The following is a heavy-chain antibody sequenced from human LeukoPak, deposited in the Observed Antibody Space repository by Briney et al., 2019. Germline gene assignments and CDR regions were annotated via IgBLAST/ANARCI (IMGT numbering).Heavy chain of an antibody. V-gene: IGHV3-9*01. CDR3: AKGSFSWVVATCFDY. D-gene: IGHD5-12*01. Sequence: PGGSLRLSCAASGFTLDDYAMHWVRQAPGKGLEWVSGISWNSGSIGYADSVKGRFTISRDNAKNSLYLQMNSLRAEDTALYYCAKGSFSWVVATCFDYWGQGTLVTVSS. J-gene: IGHJ4*02. CDR1: GFTLDDYA. CDR2: ISWNSGSI.